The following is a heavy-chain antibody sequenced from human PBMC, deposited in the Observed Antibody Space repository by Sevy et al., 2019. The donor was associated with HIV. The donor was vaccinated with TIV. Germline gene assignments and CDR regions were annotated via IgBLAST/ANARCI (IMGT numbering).Heavy chain of an antibody. CDR1: GFTCSSNV. CDR2: ISANGVNT. J-gene: IGHJ4*02. V-gene: IGHV3-23*01. CDR3: AKRRRDGYFDY. Sequence: GGSLRLSCEASGFTCSSNVMNWVRQAPGKGLEWVSTISANGVNTHYADSVKGRLTISRDNSKNTLYLQMNSLRAEDTAVYYCAKRRRDGYFDYWGQGTLVTVSS.